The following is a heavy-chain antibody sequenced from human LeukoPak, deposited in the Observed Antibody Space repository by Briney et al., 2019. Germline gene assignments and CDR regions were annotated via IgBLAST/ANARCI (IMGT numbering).Heavy chain of an antibody. D-gene: IGHD1-26*01. CDR1: GYSFTSYL. J-gene: IGHJ5*02. Sequence: GESLKISCKGSGYSFTSYLIGWVRQMPGKGLEWMGIIYPGDSDTRYSPSFQGQVTISADKSISTAYLQWSSLKASDTAMYYSARHPIPWELTVQNWFDPWGQGTLVTVSS. CDR2: IYPGDSDT. CDR3: ARHPIPWELTVQNWFDP. V-gene: IGHV5-51*01.